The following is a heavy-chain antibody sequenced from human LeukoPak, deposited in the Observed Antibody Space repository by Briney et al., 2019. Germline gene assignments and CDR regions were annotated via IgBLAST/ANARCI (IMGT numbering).Heavy chain of an antibody. D-gene: IGHD4-17*01. CDR1: GYTFTSYY. Sequence: ASVKVSCKASGYTFTSYYMHWVRQAPGQGLEWMGIINPSGGSTSCAQKFQGRVTMTRDTSTSTVYMELSSLRSEDTAVYYCARDKVMTTVLYYGMDVWGQGTTVTVSS. CDR2: INPSGGST. J-gene: IGHJ6*02. CDR3: ARDKVMTTVLYYGMDV. V-gene: IGHV1-46*01.